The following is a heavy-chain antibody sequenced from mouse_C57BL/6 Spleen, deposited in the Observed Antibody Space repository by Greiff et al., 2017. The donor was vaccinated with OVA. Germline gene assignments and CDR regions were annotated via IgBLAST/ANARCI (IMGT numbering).Heavy chain of an antibody. D-gene: IGHD2-3*01. Sequence: EVQLVESGGGLVKPGGSLKLSCAASGFTFSDYGMHWVRQAPEKGLEWVAYISSGSSTIYYADTVKGRFTISRDNAKNTLFLQMTSLRSEDTAMYYCARPPLDCYYFYWYFDVWGTGTTVTVSS. V-gene: IGHV5-17*01. CDR1: GFTFSDYG. J-gene: IGHJ1*03. CDR3: ARPPLDCYYFYWYFDV. CDR2: ISSGSSTI.